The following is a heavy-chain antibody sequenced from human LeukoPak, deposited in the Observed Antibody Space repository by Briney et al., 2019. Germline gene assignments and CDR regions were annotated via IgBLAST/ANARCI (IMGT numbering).Heavy chain of an antibody. D-gene: IGHD6-19*01. CDR3: ARGQRVVGSGCWGDY. CDR2: IYHSGCT. CDR1: GGSISSGGYS. Sequence: SETLSLTCAVSGGSISSGGYSWSWIRQPPGKGLEWIGYIYHSGCTYYNPSLKSRVTISVDRSKNQFSLKLSAVTAADTAVYYCARGQRVVGSGCWGDYWGQGTLVTVSS. J-gene: IGHJ4*02. V-gene: IGHV4-30-2*01.